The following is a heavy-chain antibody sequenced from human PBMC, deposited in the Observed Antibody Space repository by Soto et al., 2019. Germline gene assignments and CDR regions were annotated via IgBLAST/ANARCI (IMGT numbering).Heavy chain of an antibody. CDR3: ARGRSSPNFDP. Sequence: QVQLVQSGAEVRKPGSSVKVSCKISGGTFTNYVISWLRQAPGQGLEWMGGLIPIFGAANLAQKFQGRVTITADESTSIVNMELSSLTSEDTAVYYCARGRSSPNFDPWGQGTLVTVSS. D-gene: IGHD6-6*01. CDR1: GGTFTNYV. CDR2: LIPIFGAA. V-gene: IGHV1-69*01. J-gene: IGHJ5*02.